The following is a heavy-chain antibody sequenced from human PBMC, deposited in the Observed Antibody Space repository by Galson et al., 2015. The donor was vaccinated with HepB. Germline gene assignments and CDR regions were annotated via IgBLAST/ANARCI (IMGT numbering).Heavy chain of an antibody. D-gene: IGHD3-10*01. Sequence: SLRLSCAASGFTFSTYGMHWVRQAPGRGLEWVANIYYDGSNQYYADSVKGRFTISRDNSKNTLYLQMNSLRAEDTAVYYCARDGRQFRFSGTWFDPWGQGTLVTVSS. CDR2: IYYDGSNQ. V-gene: IGHV3-33*01. J-gene: IGHJ5*02. CDR1: GFTFSTYG. CDR3: ARDGRQFRFSGTWFDP.